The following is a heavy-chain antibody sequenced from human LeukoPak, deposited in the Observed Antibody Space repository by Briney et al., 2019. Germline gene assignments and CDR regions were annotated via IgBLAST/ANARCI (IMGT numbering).Heavy chain of an antibody. Sequence: SETLSLTCTVSDYSISSGYGYYWGWIRQPPGKGLEWIGNIYHSGITYYNHFNSSLKSRVTISVDTSKNQFSLKLSSVTAADTAVYYCARLVSSGWYQYNWFDPWGQGTLVTVSS. CDR2: IYHSGIT. D-gene: IGHD6-19*01. V-gene: IGHV4-38-2*02. CDR3: ARLVSSGWYQYNWFDP. CDR1: DYSISSGYGYY. J-gene: IGHJ5*02.